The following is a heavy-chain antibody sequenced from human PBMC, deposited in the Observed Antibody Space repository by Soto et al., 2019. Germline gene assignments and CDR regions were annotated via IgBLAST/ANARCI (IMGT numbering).Heavy chain of an antibody. CDR1: GGTINSGDYF. J-gene: IGHJ4*02. V-gene: IGHV4-30-4*01. CDR2: IFYTGST. D-gene: IGHD5-12*01. Sequence: SETLSLTCSVSGGTINSGDYFWSWIRQPPGKGLEWIGSIFYTGSTYYSPSLKSRASMSMDTSKSLFSLRLRSLTAADTAVYFCARVKATLYRHYYFDYWGQGTPVTVSS. CDR3: ARVKATLYRHYYFDY.